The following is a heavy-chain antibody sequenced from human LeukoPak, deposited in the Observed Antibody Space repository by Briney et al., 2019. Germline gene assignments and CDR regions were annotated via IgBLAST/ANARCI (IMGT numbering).Heavy chain of an antibody. Sequence: GGSLRLSRAASGFTFDDYGMSWVRQAPGKGLEWVSGINWNGGSTGYADSVKGRFTISRDNAKNSLYLQMNSLRAEDTALYYCARGDRSYYDSSGYPFYDYWGQGTLVTVSS. D-gene: IGHD3-22*01. V-gene: IGHV3-20*04. CDR2: INWNGGST. J-gene: IGHJ4*02. CDR3: ARGDRSYYDSSGYPFYDY. CDR1: GFTFDDYG.